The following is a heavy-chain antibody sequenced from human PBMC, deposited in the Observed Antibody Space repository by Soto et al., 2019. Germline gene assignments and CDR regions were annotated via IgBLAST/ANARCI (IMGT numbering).Heavy chain of an antibody. CDR2: ISSSSSYI. CDR1: GFTFSSYS. D-gene: IGHD6-19*01. CDR3: ARLYSSGAGDGFDP. J-gene: IGHJ5*02. V-gene: IGHV3-21*01. Sequence: PGGSLRLSCAASGFTFSSYSMNWVRQAPGKGLEWVSSISSSSSYIYYADSVKGRFTISRDNAKNSLYLQMNSLRAEDTAVYYCARLYSSGAGDGFDPWGQGTLVTVSS.